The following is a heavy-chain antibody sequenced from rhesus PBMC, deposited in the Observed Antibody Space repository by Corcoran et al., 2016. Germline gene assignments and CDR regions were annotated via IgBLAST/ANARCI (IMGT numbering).Heavy chain of an antibody. CDR1: GGSISSNY. D-gene: IGHD1-20*01. Sequence: QVQLQESGPGVVKPSETLSLTCAVSGGSISSNYWSWIRQPPGKGLEWIGRISGSGGRTDDSPPLKSRVTSSTDTCKNKFSLKLSAVTAADTAVYYCARGIAGTTSLYIDLWGPGTPITISS. CDR3: ARGIAGTTSLYIDL. CDR2: ISGSGGRT. J-gene: IGHJ2*01. V-gene: IGHV4-173*01.